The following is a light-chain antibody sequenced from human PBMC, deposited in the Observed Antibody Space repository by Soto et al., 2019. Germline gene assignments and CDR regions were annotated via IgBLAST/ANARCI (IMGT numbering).Light chain of an antibody. CDR1: QSISTY. J-gene: IGKJ1*01. CDR3: QQSFSNPRT. Sequence: DIHMTQSSSPLSASVVDRVTITCLASQSISTYLTWYQQKPGNAPKLLIYGASSLQSGVPSRFSGSGSGTAFTLTISSLQPEDFATYYCQQSFSNPRTFGHGTKVDIK. CDR2: GAS. V-gene: IGKV1-39*01.